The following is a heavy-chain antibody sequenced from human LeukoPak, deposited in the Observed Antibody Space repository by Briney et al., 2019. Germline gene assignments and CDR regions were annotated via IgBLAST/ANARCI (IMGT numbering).Heavy chain of an antibody. CDR2: INHSGST. J-gene: IGHJ4*02. D-gene: IGHD3-10*01. V-gene: IGHV4-4*02. CDR3: ATLVSTYYYGSGSPAY. Sequence: SGTLSPTCAVSGGSISSSNWWSWVRQPPGKGLEWIGEINHSGSTNYNPSLKSRVTISVDTSKNQFSLKLSSVTAADTAVYYCATLVSTYYYGSGSPAYWGQGTLVTVSS. CDR1: GGSISSSNW.